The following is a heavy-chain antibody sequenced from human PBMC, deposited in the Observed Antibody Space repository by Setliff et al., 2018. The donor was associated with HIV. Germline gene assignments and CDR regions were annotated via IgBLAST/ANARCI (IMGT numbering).Heavy chain of an antibody. J-gene: IGHJ6*03. CDR3: ARRRPPPSGLYSAYYMDV. CDR2: IYYSGST. CDR1: GYSVNSGYY. D-gene: IGHD1-26*01. Sequence: TSETLSLTCAVSGYSVNSGYYWGWIRQPPGKGLEWIASIYYSGSTYYAPSLKSRVTISVDTSKNQFSLKLTSVTAADAAVYYCARRRPPPSGLYSAYYMDVWGTGTTVTVSS. V-gene: IGHV4-38-2*01.